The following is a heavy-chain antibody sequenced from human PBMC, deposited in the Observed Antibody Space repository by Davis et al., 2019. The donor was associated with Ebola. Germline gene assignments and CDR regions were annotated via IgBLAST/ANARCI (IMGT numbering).Heavy chain of an antibody. CDR3: ARDQDTAMVY. V-gene: IGHV4-31*03. CDR1: GGSISSGGYY. CDR2: IYYSGST. Sequence: LRLSCTVFGGSISSGGYYWSWIRQHPGKGLEWIGYIYYSGSTYYNPSLKSRVTISVDTSKNQFSLKLSSVTAADTAVYYCARDQDTAMVYWGQGTLVTVSS. D-gene: IGHD5-18*01. J-gene: IGHJ4*02.